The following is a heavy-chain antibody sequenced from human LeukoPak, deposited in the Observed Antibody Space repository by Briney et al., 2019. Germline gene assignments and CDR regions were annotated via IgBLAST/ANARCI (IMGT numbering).Heavy chain of an antibody. CDR1: GYTFTSYG. Sequence: GASVKVSCKASGYTFTSYGISWVRQAPGQGLEWMGWISAYYGNTNYAQKLQDRVTMTTDTSTSIAYMELRSLRSDDTAVYYCARDTYCSSTSCFPNYMDVRGTGTTVTVSS. D-gene: IGHD2-2*01. CDR3: ARDTYCSSTSCFPNYMDV. J-gene: IGHJ6*03. V-gene: IGHV1-18*01. CDR2: ISAYYGNT.